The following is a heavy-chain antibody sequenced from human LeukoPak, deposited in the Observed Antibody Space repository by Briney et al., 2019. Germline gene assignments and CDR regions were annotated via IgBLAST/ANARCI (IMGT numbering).Heavy chain of an antibody. CDR1: GGSISSYF. D-gene: IGHD6-19*01. Sequence: SETLSLTCTVSGGSISSYFWSWIRQPPGEGLEWIGYIYYSGSTNYSPSLRGRVTISVDTSKKQVSLKLTSVTAADTAVYYCARGHSSGWYDQYYDHWGQGTPVTVSS. V-gene: IGHV4-59*01. CDR3: ARGHSSGWYDQYYDH. CDR2: IYYSGST. J-gene: IGHJ4*02.